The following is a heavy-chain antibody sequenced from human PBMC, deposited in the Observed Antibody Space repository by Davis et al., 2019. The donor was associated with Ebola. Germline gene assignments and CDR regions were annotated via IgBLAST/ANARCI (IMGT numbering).Heavy chain of an antibody. Sequence: MPSETLSLTCTVSGGSISSYYWSWIRQPPGKGLEWIGEINHSGSTNYNPSLKSRVTISVDTSKNQFSLKLSSVTAADTAVYYCARTPSSSWDNWFDPWGQGTLVTVSS. CDR3: ARTPSSSWDNWFDP. J-gene: IGHJ5*02. CDR1: GGSISSYY. CDR2: INHSGST. V-gene: IGHV4-34*01. D-gene: IGHD6-13*01.